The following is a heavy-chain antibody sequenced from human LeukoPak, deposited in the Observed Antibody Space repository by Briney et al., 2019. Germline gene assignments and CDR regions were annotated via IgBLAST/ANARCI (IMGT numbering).Heavy chain of an antibody. Sequence: PGGSLRLSCAASGFTFSSHWMHWVRQAPGKGLVWVSRINIDGSSISYADSVKGRFTISRDNAKNTLYLQMNSLRAEDTAVYHCARSWDVDYWGQGTLVTVSS. CDR3: ARSWDVDY. V-gene: IGHV3-74*01. CDR2: INIDGSSI. D-gene: IGHD1-26*01. J-gene: IGHJ4*02. CDR1: GFTFSSHW.